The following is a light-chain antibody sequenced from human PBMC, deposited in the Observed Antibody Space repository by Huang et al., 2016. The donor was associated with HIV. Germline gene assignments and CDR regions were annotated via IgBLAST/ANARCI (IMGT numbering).Light chain of an antibody. CDR2: DVS. J-gene: IGKJ4*01. Sequence: EIVLTQSPVTLSLSPGDRATLSCRASQSIGTYLAWYQQKSGQAPRLLIDDVSNRAAGVPARFSASGSETDFTLTIASLDPDDFAIYHCQQRSSWLTFGGGTAVEI. V-gene: IGKV3-11*01. CDR1: QSIGTY. CDR3: QQRSSWLT.